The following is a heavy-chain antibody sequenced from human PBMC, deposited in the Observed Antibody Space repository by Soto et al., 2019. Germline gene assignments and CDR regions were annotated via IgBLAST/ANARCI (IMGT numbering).Heavy chain of an antibody. Sequence: GGSLRLSCAASGFTFSSYSMNWVRQAPGKGLKWVSSISSSSSYIYYADSVKGRFTISRDNAKNSLYLQMNSLRAEDTAVYYCSIDGLQLERSKNYYYYGMDVWGQGTTVTASS. CDR1: GFTFSSYS. J-gene: IGHJ6*02. CDR3: SIDGLQLERSKNYYYYGMDV. CDR2: ISSSSSYI. D-gene: IGHD1-1*01. V-gene: IGHV3-21*01.